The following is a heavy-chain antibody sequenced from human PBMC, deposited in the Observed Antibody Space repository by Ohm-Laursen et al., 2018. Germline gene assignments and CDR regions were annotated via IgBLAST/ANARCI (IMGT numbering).Heavy chain of an antibody. J-gene: IGHJ4*02. Sequence: SLRLSCAASGFTFSGYWMSWVRQAPGKGLEWVANIKQDGSEQDYVDSVKGRFTISRDNAKNSLYLHMDSLRGEDTAVYYCARLRGGYDFGYWGQGTLVTVPS. V-gene: IGHV3-7*01. D-gene: IGHD5-12*01. CDR3: ARLRGGYDFGY. CDR2: IKQDGSEQ. CDR1: GFTFSGYW.